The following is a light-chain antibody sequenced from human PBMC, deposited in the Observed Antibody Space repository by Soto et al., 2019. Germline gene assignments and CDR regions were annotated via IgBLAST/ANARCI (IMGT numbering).Light chain of an antibody. J-gene: IGKJ1*01. V-gene: IGKV3-20*01. CDR2: AAS. Sequence: EIVLTQSPGTLSLSPGERATLSCMASQSVTSTHLAWYQQKPGQAPRLLIYAASSRATGIPDRFSGSGSGTGFTLTISRLEPEDFAVYYCQQYGSSPWTFGQGTKVEIK. CDR1: QSVTSTH. CDR3: QQYGSSPWT.